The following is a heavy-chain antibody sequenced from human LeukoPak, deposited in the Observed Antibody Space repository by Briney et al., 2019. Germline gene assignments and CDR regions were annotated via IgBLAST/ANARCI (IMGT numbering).Heavy chain of an antibody. Sequence: PSQTLSLTCTVSGGSISSGGYYWSWIRQPPGKGLEWIGYIYHSGSTYYNPSLKSRVTMSIDRSENQFSLNLSSVTAADTAVYYCARELKNDYRKEVWFDPWGQGTLVTVSS. CDR2: IYHSGST. D-gene: IGHD4-11*01. CDR3: ARELKNDYRKEVWFDP. J-gene: IGHJ5*02. CDR1: GGSISSGGYY. V-gene: IGHV4-30-2*01.